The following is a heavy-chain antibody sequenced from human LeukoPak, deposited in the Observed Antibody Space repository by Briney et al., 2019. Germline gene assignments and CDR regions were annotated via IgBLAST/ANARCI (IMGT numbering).Heavy chain of an antibody. D-gene: IGHD6-6*01. V-gene: IGHV3-21*01. CDR3: ARTIAAPTDCDY. Sequence: TGGSLRLSCAASGFTFSSYEMNWVRQAPGKGLEWVSSISSSSSYIYYADSVKGRFTISRDNAKNSLYLQMNSLRAEDTAVYYCARTIAAPTDCDYWGQGTLVTVSS. J-gene: IGHJ4*02. CDR2: ISSSSSYI. CDR1: GFTFSSYE.